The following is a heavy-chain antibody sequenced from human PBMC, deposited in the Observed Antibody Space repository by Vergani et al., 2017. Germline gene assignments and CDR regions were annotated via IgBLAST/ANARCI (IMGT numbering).Heavy chain of an antibody. CDR3: ARNMVRGVRYYCMDV. CDR2: IYYSGST. V-gene: IGHV4-59*01. Sequence: QVQLQESGPGLVKPSETLSLTCTVSGGSISSYYWSWIRQPPGKGLEWIGYIYYSGSTNYNPSLKSRVTISVDTSKNQFSLKLRSVTAADTAVYYCARNMVRGVRYYCMDVWGQGTTVTVSS. D-gene: IGHD3-10*01. J-gene: IGHJ6*02. CDR1: GGSISSYY.